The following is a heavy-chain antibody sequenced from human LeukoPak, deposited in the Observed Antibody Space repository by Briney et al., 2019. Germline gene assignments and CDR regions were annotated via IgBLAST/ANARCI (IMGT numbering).Heavy chain of an antibody. CDR2: ITGTGDYT. V-gene: IGHV3-23*01. J-gene: IGHJ4*02. Sequence: PGGSRRLSCSASGFAFSTSAMSWVRQAPGKGLEWVSTITGTGDYTEYADSVKGRFTISRDNSKNTLFLQMSSLRADDTAFYYCAKVLRGVIVYDYWGQGTLVTVYS. CDR3: AKVLRGVIVYDY. CDR1: GFAFSTSA. D-gene: IGHD3-10*01.